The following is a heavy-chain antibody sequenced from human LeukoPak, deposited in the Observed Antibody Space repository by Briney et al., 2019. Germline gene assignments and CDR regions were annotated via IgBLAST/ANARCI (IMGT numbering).Heavy chain of an antibody. CDR2: ISSSSSYR. Sequence: PGGSLRLSCAASGFSFSSYSMNWVRQAPGQGLEWVSYISSSSSYRYYADSVKGRFTISRDNAKNSLYLQMNSLRAEDTAVYYCAREGGSGSYGAFDIWGQGTMVTVSS. J-gene: IGHJ3*02. V-gene: IGHV3-21*01. CDR3: AREGGSGSYGAFDI. CDR1: GFSFSSYS. D-gene: IGHD1-26*01.